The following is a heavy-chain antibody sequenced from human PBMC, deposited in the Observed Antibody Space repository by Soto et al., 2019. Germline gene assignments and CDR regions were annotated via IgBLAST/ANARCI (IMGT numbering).Heavy chain of an antibody. CDR3: VRARLSRSWWFDP. CDR1: GGSMISYY. J-gene: IGHJ5*02. D-gene: IGHD3-10*01. V-gene: IGHV4-59*01. Sequence: SETLSLTCTVSGGSMISYYWSWIRQPPGKGLEWIGYIYYSGSTNYNPSLKSRVTISVDTSKNQFSLKLSSVTAADTAVYYCVRARLSRSWWFDPWGQGTLVTVSS. CDR2: IYYSGST.